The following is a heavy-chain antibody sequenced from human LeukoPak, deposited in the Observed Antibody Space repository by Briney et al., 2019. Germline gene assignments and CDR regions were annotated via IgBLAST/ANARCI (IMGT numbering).Heavy chain of an antibody. Sequence: PSETLSLTCTVSGGSVSSSSYYWGWIRQPPGKGLEWIGSMYYSGSTYYNPSLKSRVTISVDTSKNQFSLKLSSVTAADTAVSYGARRSIAAHTFDYWGQGTLVTVSS. D-gene: IGHD6-6*01. CDR2: MYYSGST. J-gene: IGHJ4*02. CDR1: GGSVSSSSYY. CDR3: ARRSIAAHTFDY. V-gene: IGHV4-39*01.